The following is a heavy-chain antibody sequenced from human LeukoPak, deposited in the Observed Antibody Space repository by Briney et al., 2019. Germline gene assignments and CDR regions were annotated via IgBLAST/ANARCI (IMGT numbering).Heavy chain of an antibody. CDR2: IYYSGST. Sequence: SETLSLTCTVSGVSISSDDYFWGWIRQPPGKGLEWIGSIYYSGSTNYNPTLKSRVTISLDTSKNQFSLKLSSVTAADTAVYYCARDHLGYCSGGSCWPDAFDIWGQGTMVTVSS. V-gene: IGHV4-39*07. D-gene: IGHD2-15*01. J-gene: IGHJ3*02. CDR3: ARDHLGYCSGGSCWPDAFDI. CDR1: GVSISSDDYF.